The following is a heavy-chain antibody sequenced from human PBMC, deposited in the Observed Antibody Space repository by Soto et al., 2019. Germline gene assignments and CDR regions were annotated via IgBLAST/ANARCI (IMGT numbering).Heavy chain of an antibody. CDR3: AGGSVAGPNYYYYGMAV. CDR1: GYTFTSYD. Sequence: QVQLVQSGAEVKKPGASVKVSCKSSGYTFTSYDINWVRQATGEGLEWMGWMNPNRGNTGYTQKVKGRATTTRNTSISTAYMELSSLRYEDTAVYYCAGGSVAGPNYYYYGMAVSGQGTTVTVSS. J-gene: IGHJ6*02. D-gene: IGHD6-19*01. CDR2: MNPNRGNT. V-gene: IGHV1-8*01.